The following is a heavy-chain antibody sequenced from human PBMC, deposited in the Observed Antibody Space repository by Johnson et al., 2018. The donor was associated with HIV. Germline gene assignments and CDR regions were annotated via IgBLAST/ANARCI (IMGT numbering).Heavy chain of an antibody. J-gene: IGHJ3*02. Sequence: VQLVESGGGVVQPGGSLRLSCAASGFTFDDYGMSWVRQAPGKGLEWVSVIYSGGSTYYADSVKGRFTISRDNSKNTLYLQMNSLRAEDTAVYYCAREGATVVTRACDSWGQGTMVTVSS. CDR1: GFTFDDYG. CDR3: AREGATVVTRACDS. V-gene: IGHV3-66*01. CDR2: IYSGGST. D-gene: IGHD4-23*01.